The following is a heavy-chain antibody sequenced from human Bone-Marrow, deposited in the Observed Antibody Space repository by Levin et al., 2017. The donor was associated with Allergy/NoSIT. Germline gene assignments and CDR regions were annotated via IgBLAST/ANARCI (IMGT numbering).Heavy chain of an antibody. CDR1: GGTLSPYA. J-gene: IGHJ3*02. CDR3: ARDRRDWSDAFDI. V-gene: IGHV1-69*13. D-gene: IGHD1-1*01. Sequence: ASVKVSCQASGGTLSPYAMSWLRQAPGQGLEWMGGINPMFRIANYAQRFQGRVTITADEFTSTTYMELSSLRSDDTAVYYCARDRRDWSDAFDIWGQGTMVIVSS. CDR2: INPMFRIA.